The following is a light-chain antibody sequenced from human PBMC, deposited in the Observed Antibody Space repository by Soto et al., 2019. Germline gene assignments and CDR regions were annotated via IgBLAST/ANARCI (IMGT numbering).Light chain of an antibody. CDR2: AAS. CDR1: QSIDTY. CDR3: QQCGSSST. J-gene: IGKJ5*01. V-gene: IGKV1-39*01. Sequence: DIQMTQSPSSLSASVWDRVTITCRASQSIDTYLNWYQQKPGKAPKFLIYAASSLRSGVPSRFSGSGSGTDFTLTISRLEPEDFAVYYCQQCGSSSTFGQGTRL.